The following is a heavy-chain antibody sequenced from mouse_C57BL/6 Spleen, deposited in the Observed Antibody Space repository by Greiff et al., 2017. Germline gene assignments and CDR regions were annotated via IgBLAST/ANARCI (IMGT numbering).Heavy chain of an antibody. CDR2: INPGSGGT. Sequence: QVQLQQSEAELVRPGTSVKVSCKASGYAFTNYLLEWVKQRPGQGLEWIGVINPGSGGTNYNEKFKGKATLTADKSSSTAYMQLSSLTSEDSAVYFCAKYGSSYNYAMDYWGQGTSVTVSS. CDR3: AKYGSSYNYAMDY. D-gene: IGHD1-1*01. CDR1: GYAFTNYL. V-gene: IGHV1-54*01. J-gene: IGHJ4*01.